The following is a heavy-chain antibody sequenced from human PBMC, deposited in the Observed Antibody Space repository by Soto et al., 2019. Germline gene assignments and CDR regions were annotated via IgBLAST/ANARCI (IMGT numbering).Heavy chain of an antibody. Sequence: SETLSLTCTVSGGSISSYYWSWIRQPPGKGLEWIGYIYYSGSTNYNPSLKSRVTISVDTSKNQFSLKLSSVTAADTAVYYCARGFDYDXWSGYYTGIGWFDPWGQGTLVTVSS. J-gene: IGHJ5*02. CDR2: IYYSGST. CDR1: GGSISSYY. CDR3: ARGFDYDXWSGYYTGIGWFDP. D-gene: IGHD3-3*01. V-gene: IGHV4-59*01.